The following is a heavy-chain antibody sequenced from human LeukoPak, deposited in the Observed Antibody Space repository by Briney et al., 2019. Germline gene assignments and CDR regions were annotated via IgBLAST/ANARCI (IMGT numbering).Heavy chain of an antibody. CDR1: GGSISSTAYY. V-gene: IGHV4-39*01. Sequence: SETLSLTCTVSGGSISSTAYYWDWIRQPPGKGLEWIGSIYYSETTYYNSSLKSRVTISLNTSKDQFSLRLTSVTAADTAVYYCARQVSDYYYYYIDVWGKGAAVTVSS. CDR3: ARQVSDYYYYYIDV. J-gene: IGHJ6*03. CDR2: IYYSETT. D-gene: IGHD5/OR15-5a*01.